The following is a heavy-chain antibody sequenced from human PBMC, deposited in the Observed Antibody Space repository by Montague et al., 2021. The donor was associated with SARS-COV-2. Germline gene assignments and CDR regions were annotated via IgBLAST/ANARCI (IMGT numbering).Heavy chain of an antibody. CDR1: GESIDRYSYY. CDR2: LSSSGST. CDR3: ARPGSVSGWYYFDD. J-gene: IGHJ4*02. V-gene: IGHV4-39*02. Sequence: SETLSLTCIVSGESIDRYSYYWVWIRQSPGKGLEWIGSLSSSGSTYYNPSLRIRVTISMHTSKIPFSLRVNSVTATATSVYFCARPGSVSGWYYFDDWGQGTLVSVSS. D-gene: IGHD6-19*01.